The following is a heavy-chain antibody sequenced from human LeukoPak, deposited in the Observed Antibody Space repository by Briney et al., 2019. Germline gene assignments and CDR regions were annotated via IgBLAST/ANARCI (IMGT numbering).Heavy chain of an antibody. J-gene: IGHJ3*02. D-gene: IGHD5-24*01. CDR3: ARHRAEMATITDDTFDM. CDR1: GTITPYS. V-gene: IGHV4-4*09. CDR2: FYTSGNT. Sequence: KPSETLSLTCSVSGTITPYSWSWIRQPPGRGLEWIGYFYTSGNTHQNPSLKSRVTMSVDASKNQFSLRLSSMTAADTAVYYCARHRAEMATITDDTFDMWGQGTVVTVSS.